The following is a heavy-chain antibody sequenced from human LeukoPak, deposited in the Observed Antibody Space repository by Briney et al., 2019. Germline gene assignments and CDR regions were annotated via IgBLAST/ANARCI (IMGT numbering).Heavy chain of an antibody. J-gene: IGHJ6*02. V-gene: IGHV5-51*01. Sequence: GESLKISCKGSGYSFTSYWIGWVRQMPGKGLEWMGIIYPGDSDTRYSPSFQGQVTISADKSISTAYLQWSSLKASDTAMYYCARHVTEAADTLVGATTSYYYGMDVWGQGTTVTVSS. CDR2: IYPGDSDT. CDR3: ARHVTEAADTLVGATTSYYYGMDV. D-gene: IGHD1-26*01. CDR1: GYSFTSYW.